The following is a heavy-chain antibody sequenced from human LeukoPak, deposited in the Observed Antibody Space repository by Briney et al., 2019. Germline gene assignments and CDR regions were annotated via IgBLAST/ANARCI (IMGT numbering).Heavy chain of an antibody. CDR3: ARVGPLLHIDY. D-gene: IGHD3-16*01. CDR2: INPSSGGT. Sequence: GASVKVSCKASGYTFTGYYMHWVRQAPGQGLEWMGWINPSSGGTNYAQKFQGRVTMTRDTSISTAYMELSRLRSDDTAVYYCARVGPLLHIDYWGQGTLVTVSS. J-gene: IGHJ4*02. CDR1: GYTFTGYY. V-gene: IGHV1-2*02.